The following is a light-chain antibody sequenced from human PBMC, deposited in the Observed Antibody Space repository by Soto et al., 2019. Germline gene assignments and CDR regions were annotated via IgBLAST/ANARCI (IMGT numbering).Light chain of an antibody. Sequence: EIVLTQSPGTLSLSPGERGTLSCMACQSVSNNYLAWYQQKPGQAPRLLIYGASNRATGIPDRFSGSGSGTDFTLTITSLEAEDFAMYYCQRYDSLRTFGQGTKVDI. CDR1: QSVSNNY. CDR2: GAS. J-gene: IGKJ1*01. V-gene: IGKV3-20*01. CDR3: QRYDSLRT.